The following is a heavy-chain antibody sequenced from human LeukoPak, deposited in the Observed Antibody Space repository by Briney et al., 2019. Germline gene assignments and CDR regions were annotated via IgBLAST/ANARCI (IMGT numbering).Heavy chain of an antibody. CDR2: ISAYNGNT. J-gene: IGHJ4*02. Sequence: ASVKVSCKASGYTFTSYGISWVRQAPGQGLEWMGWISAYNGNTNYAQKLQGRVTMTTDTSTSTAYMELRSLRSDDTAVYYCATLLQQWLDPYYFDYWGQGTLATVSS. D-gene: IGHD6-19*01. CDR3: ATLLQQWLDPYYFDY. CDR1: GYTFTSYG. V-gene: IGHV1-18*01.